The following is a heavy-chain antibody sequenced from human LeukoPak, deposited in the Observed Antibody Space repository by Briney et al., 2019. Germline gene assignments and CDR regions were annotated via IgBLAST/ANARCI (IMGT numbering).Heavy chain of an antibody. CDR2: INPSGGST. J-gene: IGHJ4*02. CDR1: GYTFTSYY. D-gene: IGHD6-19*01. Sequence: GASVKVSCKASGYTFTSYYMHWVRQAPGQGLEWMGIINPSGGSTNYTQKFQGRVTMTRDTSTSTVYMELNSLRSEDTAVYYCARFAVHRRLAVTGQFGLDYWGQGTLVTVSS. V-gene: IGHV1-46*01. CDR3: ARFAVHRRLAVTGQFGLDY.